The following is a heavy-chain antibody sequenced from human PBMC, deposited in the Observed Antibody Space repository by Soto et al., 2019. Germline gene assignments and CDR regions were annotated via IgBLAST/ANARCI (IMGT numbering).Heavy chain of an antibody. CDR3: ARDYYDSSGPYYYYGMDV. D-gene: IGHD3-22*01. CDR1: GGTFSSYA. Sequence: SVKVSCKASGGTFSSYAISWLRQAPGQGLEWMGGIIPIFGTANYAQKFQGRVTITADKSTSTAYMELSSLRSEDTAVYYCARDYYDSSGPYYYYGMDVWGQGTTVTVSS. CDR2: IIPIFGTA. V-gene: IGHV1-69*06. J-gene: IGHJ6*02.